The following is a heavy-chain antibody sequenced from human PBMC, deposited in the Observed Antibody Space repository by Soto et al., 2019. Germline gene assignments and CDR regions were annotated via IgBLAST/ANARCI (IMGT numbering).Heavy chain of an antibody. CDR1: GFTFSDYY. J-gene: IGHJ4*02. Sequence: VQLMESGGGLVKPGGSLRLSCAASGFTFSDYYMTWIRQAPGKGLEWVSFIGASSSCTNYADSVKGQFTISRDNAKNSLYLQMNSLRAEDTAVYYCARTLSNSGAYYYLFDYWGQGTLVTVSS. D-gene: IGHD3-22*01. CDR3: ARTLSNSGAYYYLFDY. V-gene: IGHV3-11*03. CDR2: IGASSSCT.